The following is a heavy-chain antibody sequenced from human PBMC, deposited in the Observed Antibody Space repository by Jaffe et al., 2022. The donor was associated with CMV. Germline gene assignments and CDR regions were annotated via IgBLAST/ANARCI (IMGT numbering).Heavy chain of an antibody. V-gene: IGHV5-10-1*03. D-gene: IGHD3-9*01. J-gene: IGHJ5*02. Sequence: EVQLVQSGAEVKKPGESLRISCKGSGYSFTSYWISWVRQMPGKGLEWMGRIDPSDSYTNYSPSFQGHVTISADKSISTAYLQWSSLKASDTAMYYCARLYSRILTGYFLFGWFDPWGQGTLVTVSS. CDR2: IDPSDSYT. CDR3: ARLYSRILTGYFLFGWFDP. CDR1: GYSFTSYW.